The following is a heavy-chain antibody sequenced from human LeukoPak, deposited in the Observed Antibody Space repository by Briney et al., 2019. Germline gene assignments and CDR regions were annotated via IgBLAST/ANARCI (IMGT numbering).Heavy chain of an antibody. D-gene: IGHD3-10*01. V-gene: IGHV3-23*01. J-gene: IGHJ4*02. CDR3: AKGTGGSGSYDY. CDR1: GFTFSSYA. Sequence: GGSLRLSCAASGFTFSSYAMSWVRQAPGKGLEWVSAISGSGGSTYYADSVKGRFTISRDDSKNTLYLQMNSLRAEDTAVYYCAKGTGGSGSYDYWGQGTLVTVSS. CDR2: ISGSGGST.